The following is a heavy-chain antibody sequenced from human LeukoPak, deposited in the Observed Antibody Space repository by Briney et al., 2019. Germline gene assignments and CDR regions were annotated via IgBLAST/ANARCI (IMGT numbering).Heavy chain of an antibody. CDR1: GGSISSYY. CDR2: IYYSGST. Sequence: PSETLSLTCTVSGGSISSYYWSWIRQPPGKGLEWIGYIYYSGSTNYNPSLKSRVTISVDTSKNQFSLKLSSVTAADTAVYYCARRSSGDYWFDPWGQGTLVTVSS. CDR3: ARRSSGDYWFDP. D-gene: IGHD4-17*01. J-gene: IGHJ5*02. V-gene: IGHV4-59*08.